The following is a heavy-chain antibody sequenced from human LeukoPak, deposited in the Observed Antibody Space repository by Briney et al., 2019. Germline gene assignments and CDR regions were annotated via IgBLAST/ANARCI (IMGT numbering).Heavy chain of an antibody. J-gene: IGHJ4*02. V-gene: IGHV3-48*01. CDR1: GFTFNSYS. CDR3: ASESGSGSYLLY. D-gene: IGHD3-10*01. Sequence: GGSLRPSCAASGFTFNSYSMNWVRQAPGKGLEWVSYISSSSRTIYYVDSVKGRFTISRDDAENSLYLQMNSLRAEDTAVYYCASESGSGSYLLYWGQGTLVTVSS. CDR2: ISSSSRTI.